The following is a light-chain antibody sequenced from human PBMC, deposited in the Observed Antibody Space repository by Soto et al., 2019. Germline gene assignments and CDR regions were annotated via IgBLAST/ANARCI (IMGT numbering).Light chain of an antibody. CDR2: DAS. J-gene: IGKJ1*01. V-gene: IGKV3-11*01. Sequence: EKGLSQSPATLYLSPGERATLSCRASQSVSSYLAWYQQKPGQAPRLLIYDASNRATGIPARFSGSGSGTDFTLTISSLEPEDFAVYYCQQRSNWPRTFGQGTKL. CDR3: QQRSNWPRT. CDR1: QSVSSY.